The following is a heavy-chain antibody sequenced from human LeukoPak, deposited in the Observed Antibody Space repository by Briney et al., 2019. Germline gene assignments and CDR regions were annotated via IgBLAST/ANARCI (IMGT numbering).Heavy chain of an antibody. Sequence: GGSLRLSCAASGFTFSSYGMHWVRQAPGKGLEWVAVIWYGGSNKYYADSVKGRFTISRDNSKNSLYLQMNSLRAEDTAVYYCARSLTGYYKGLVGYWGQGTLVTVSS. CDR1: GFTFSSYG. CDR3: ARSLTGYYKGLVGY. J-gene: IGHJ4*02. V-gene: IGHV3-33*08. D-gene: IGHD3-9*01. CDR2: IWYGGSNK.